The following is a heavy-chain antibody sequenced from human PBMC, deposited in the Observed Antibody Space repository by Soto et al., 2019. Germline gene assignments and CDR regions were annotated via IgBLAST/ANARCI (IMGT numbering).Heavy chain of an antibody. CDR3: ATPACAATWCSPSPNLDH. D-gene: IGHD2-2*01. CDR2: INPLSGIP. Sequence: QVQLVQSGAEVKKPESSVKVSCTTSGGTFVRHVISWVRQAPGQGPEWMGKINPLSGIPNYAQKFQDRVTFTADTDSSTAYMELSSLRSDDTAVYYCATPACAATWCSPSPNLDHWGQGTLDTVSS. J-gene: IGHJ4*02. V-gene: IGHV1-69*09. CDR1: GGTFVRHV.